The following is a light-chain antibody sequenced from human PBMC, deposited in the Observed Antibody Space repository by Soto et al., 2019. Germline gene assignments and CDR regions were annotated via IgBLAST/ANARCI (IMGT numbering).Light chain of an antibody. CDR3: SSYTSSYTYV. CDR2: DVS. V-gene: IGLV2-14*03. Sequence: QSALTQPASVSGSPGQSIAISCTGTSSDVGVYNHVSWYQQHPGKAPKLMIYDVSNRPSGVSDRFSGSKSGNTASFTISGLQAEDEADYYCSSYTSSYTYVFGTGTKLTVL. J-gene: IGLJ1*01. CDR1: SSDVGVYNH.